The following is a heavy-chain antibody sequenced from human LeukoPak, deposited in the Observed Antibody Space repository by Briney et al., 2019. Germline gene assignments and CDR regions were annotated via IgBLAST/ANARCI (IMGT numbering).Heavy chain of an antibody. J-gene: IGHJ4*02. D-gene: IGHD1-7*01. V-gene: IGHV4-61*02. CDR3: ARAPYNWNLRGATYYFDY. Sequence: PSQTLSLTCTVSGGSISSGSYYWSWIRQPAGKGLEWIGRIYTSGSTNYNPSLKSRVTISVDTSKNQFSLKLSSVTAADTAVYYCARAPYNWNLRGATYYFDYWGQGTLVTVSS. CDR2: IYTSGST. CDR1: GGSISSGSYY.